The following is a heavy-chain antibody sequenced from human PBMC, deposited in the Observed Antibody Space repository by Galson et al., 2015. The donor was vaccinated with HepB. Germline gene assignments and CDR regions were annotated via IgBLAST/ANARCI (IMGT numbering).Heavy chain of an antibody. J-gene: IGHJ4*01. Sequence: SVKVSCKASGYTFTGYYMHWVRQAPGQGLEWMGWINPNSGGTNYAQKFQGRVTMTRDTSISTAYMELSRLISDDTAVYYCARERVETVNIPIAVAGTCFDYWGHGALVTVSS. CDR2: INPNSGGT. CDR3: ARERVETVNIPIAVAGTCFDY. CDR1: GYTFTGYY. V-gene: IGHV1-2*02. D-gene: IGHD6-19*01.